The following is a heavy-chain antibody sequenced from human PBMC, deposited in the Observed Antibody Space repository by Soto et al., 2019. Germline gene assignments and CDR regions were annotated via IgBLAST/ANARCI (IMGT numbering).Heavy chain of an antibody. CDR3: ARSPDTATVHFDS. Sequence: PSETLSLTCTVSGGSISSGDYYWSWIRQPPGKGLEWIGYISYSGFTYYNPSLKSRITISVDTSKNQFSLKLTSVTVADTAVYYCARSPDTATVHFDSWGLGTLVTVSS. CDR2: ISYSGFT. D-gene: IGHD5-18*01. CDR1: GGSISSGDYY. J-gene: IGHJ4*02. V-gene: IGHV4-30-4*01.